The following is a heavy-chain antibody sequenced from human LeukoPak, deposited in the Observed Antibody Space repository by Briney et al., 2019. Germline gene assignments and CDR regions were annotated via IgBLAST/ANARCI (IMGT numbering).Heavy chain of an antibody. D-gene: IGHD3-10*01. V-gene: IGHV3-23*01. CDR3: ARIRFGESYAPKSYYYYYMDV. J-gene: IGHJ6*03. CDR2: ISGSDAGT. Sequence: GGSLRLSCAASGFTFNNYAMSWVRQAPGKGLEWVSAISGSDAGTYYADSVKGRFTISRDNSKNTLYLQMNSLRAEDTAVYYRARIRFGESYAPKSYYYYYMDVWGKGTTVTISS. CDR1: GFTFNNYA.